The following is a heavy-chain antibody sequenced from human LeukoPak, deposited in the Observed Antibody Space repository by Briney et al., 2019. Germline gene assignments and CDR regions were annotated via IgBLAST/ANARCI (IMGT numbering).Heavy chain of an antibody. CDR2: IYYSGST. J-gene: IGHJ4*02. Sequence: PSETLSLTCTVSGGSISSYYWSWLRQPPGKELEWIGYIYYSGSTNYNPSLKSRVTISVDTSKNQFSLKLSSVTAADTAVYYCAKGDTAMAPFDYWGQGTLVTVSS. D-gene: IGHD5-18*01. V-gene: IGHV4-59*01. CDR1: GGSISSYY. CDR3: AKGDTAMAPFDY.